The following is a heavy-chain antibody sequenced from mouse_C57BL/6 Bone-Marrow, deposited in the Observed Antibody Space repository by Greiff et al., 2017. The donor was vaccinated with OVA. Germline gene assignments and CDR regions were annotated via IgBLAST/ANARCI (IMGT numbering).Heavy chain of an antibody. D-gene: IGHD2-2*01. J-gene: IGHJ3*01. Sequence: VKVVESGAELARPGASVKLSCKASGYTFTSYGISWVKQRTGQGLEWIGEIYPRSGNTYYNEKFKGKATLTADRSSSPAYMELRSLTSEDSAVYFCAREGNDGYDRFAYWGQGTLVTVSA. CDR2: IYPRSGNT. CDR1: GYTFTSYG. CDR3: AREGNDGYDRFAY. V-gene: IGHV1-81*01.